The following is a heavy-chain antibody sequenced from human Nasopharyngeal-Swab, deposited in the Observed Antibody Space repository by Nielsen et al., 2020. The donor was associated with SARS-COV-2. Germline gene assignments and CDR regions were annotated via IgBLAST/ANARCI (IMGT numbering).Heavy chain of an antibody. CDR3: ARGEVYYYDSSGYLNYFDY. V-gene: IGHV3-66*02. J-gene: IGHJ4*02. CDR2: IHSGGST. D-gene: IGHD3-22*01. Sequence: VRQAPGKGLEWVSVIHSGGSTYYADSVKGRFTISRDNSKNTLYLQMNSLRAEDTAVYYCARGEVYYYDSSGYLNYFDYWGQGTLVTVSS.